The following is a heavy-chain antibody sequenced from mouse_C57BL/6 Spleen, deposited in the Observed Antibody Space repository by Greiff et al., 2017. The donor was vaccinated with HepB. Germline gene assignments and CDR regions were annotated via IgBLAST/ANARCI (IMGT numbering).Heavy chain of an antibody. D-gene: IGHD3-3*01. Sequence: QVQLQQPGAELVMPGASVKLSCKASGYTFTSYWMHWVKQRPGHGLEWIGEIDPSDSYTNYNQKFKGKSTLTVDKSASTAYMQLSSLTSEDSAVYYCARGAGTGWVLDYWGQGTTLTVSS. CDR3: ARGAGTGWVLDY. CDR1: GYTFTSYW. J-gene: IGHJ2*01. CDR2: IDPSDSYT. V-gene: IGHV1-69*01.